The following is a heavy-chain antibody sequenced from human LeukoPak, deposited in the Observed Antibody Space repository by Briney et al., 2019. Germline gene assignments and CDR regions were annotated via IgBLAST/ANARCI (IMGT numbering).Heavy chain of an antibody. V-gene: IGHV1-2*02. J-gene: IGHJ6*02. Sequence: EASVKVSCKASGYTFTSYGISWVRQAPGQGLEWMGWINPNSGGTNYAQKFQGRVTMTRDTSISTAYMELSRLRSDDTAVYYCAAPGFGETPYYYYYGMGVWGQGTTVTVSS. CDR2: INPNSGGT. CDR3: AAPGFGETPYYYYYGMGV. CDR1: GYTFTSYG. D-gene: IGHD3-10*01.